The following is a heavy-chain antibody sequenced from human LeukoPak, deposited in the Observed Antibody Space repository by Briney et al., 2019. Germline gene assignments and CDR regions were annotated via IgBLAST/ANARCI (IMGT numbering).Heavy chain of an antibody. Sequence: ASVKLSCKASGYTFTNSAMNWARQAPGQGLEWVGWINTNSGNPTYAQGFTGRFVFSLDTSVSTAYLQISRLKGEDTAVYYCARRDGYSSSWPFDYWGQGTLVTVSS. V-gene: IGHV7-4-1*02. J-gene: IGHJ4*02. CDR1: GYTFTNSA. D-gene: IGHD6-13*01. CDR2: INTNSGNP. CDR3: ARRDGYSSSWPFDY.